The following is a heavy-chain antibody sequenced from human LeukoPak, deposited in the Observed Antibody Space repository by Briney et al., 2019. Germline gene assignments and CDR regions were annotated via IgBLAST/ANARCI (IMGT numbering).Heavy chain of an antibody. J-gene: IGHJ6*03. CDR2: INHSGST. Sequence: SETLSLTCTVSGYSINSGYYWSWICQPPGKGLEWIGEINHSGSTNYNPSLKSRVTISVDTSKNQFSLKLSSVTAADTAVYYCASVGYCSGGSCYPGDYYYYYYMDVWGKGTTVTVSS. CDR3: ASVGYCSGGSCYPGDYYYYYYMDV. CDR1: GYSINSGYY. D-gene: IGHD2-15*01. V-gene: IGHV4-34*01.